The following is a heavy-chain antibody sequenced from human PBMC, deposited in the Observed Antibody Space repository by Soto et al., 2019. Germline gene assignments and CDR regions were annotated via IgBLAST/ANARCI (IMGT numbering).Heavy chain of an antibody. CDR3: ARGSTNFDY. Sequence: SETLSLTCTVSGGSISSSSYYWGWIRQPPGKGLEWIGSIYYSGSTYYNPSLKSRVTLSLDTSKNQVVLTMTNMDPVDTATYYCARGSTNFDYWGQGTLVTVSS. CDR2: IYYSGST. CDR1: GGSISSSSYY. J-gene: IGHJ4*02. V-gene: IGHV4-39*06. D-gene: IGHD3-10*01.